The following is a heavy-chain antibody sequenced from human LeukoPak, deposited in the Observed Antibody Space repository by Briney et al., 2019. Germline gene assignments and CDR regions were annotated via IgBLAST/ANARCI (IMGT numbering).Heavy chain of an antibody. J-gene: IGHJ4*02. Sequence: PSGTLSLTCAVSGDSITSDKWWTWVRQPPGKGLEWIGEIHHSKSSNYYPSLKSRVTISVDKSKNQFSLELNSVTAADTAVYYCARADYDFWSGYRFDYWGQGTLVTVSS. CDR2: IHHSKSS. V-gene: IGHV4-4*02. D-gene: IGHD3-3*01. CDR3: ARADYDFWSGYRFDY. CDR1: GDSITSDKW.